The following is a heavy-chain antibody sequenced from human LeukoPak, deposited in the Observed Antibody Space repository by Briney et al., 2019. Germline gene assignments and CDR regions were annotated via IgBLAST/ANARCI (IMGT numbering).Heavy chain of an antibody. V-gene: IGHV1-8*01. Sequence: ASVKVSCKASGYSFSTYDINWVRQAPGQGLEWMGWMNPKSGNTGYAQNFQGRVTMTTDTSTSTAYMELRSLRSDDTAVYYCARDLPRYCSGGSCDDYWGQGTLVTVSS. J-gene: IGHJ4*02. CDR2: MNPKSGNT. CDR3: ARDLPRYCSGGSCDDY. D-gene: IGHD2-15*01. CDR1: GYSFSTYD.